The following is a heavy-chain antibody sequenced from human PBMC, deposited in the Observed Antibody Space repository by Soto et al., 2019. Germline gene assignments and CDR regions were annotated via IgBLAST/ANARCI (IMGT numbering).Heavy chain of an antibody. D-gene: IGHD1-1*01. CDR3: AKRATGTYFDY. V-gene: IGHV3-23*01. Sequence: EVQLLESGGGLVQPGGSLRLSCAASGFTFSSYAMNWVRQAPGKGLEWVSVISGSGGSTYYADSVKGRFTISRDNSKNTLYLKMNSLRADDTAVYYCAKRATGTYFDYWGQGTLVTVSS. CDR2: ISGSGGST. J-gene: IGHJ4*02. CDR1: GFTFSSYA.